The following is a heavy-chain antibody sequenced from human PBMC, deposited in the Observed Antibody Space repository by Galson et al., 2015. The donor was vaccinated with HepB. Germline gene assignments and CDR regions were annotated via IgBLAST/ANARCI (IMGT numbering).Heavy chain of an antibody. CDR3: ARVIVGATFYYYGMDV. D-gene: IGHD1-26*01. J-gene: IGHJ6*02. CDR2: INPNSGGT. Sequence: SVKVSCKASGCTFSGYYMHWVRQAPGQGLEWMGWINPNSGGTNYAQKFHGRVTMTRDTSISTAYMGLSRLRSDDTALYYCARVIVGATFYYYGMDVWGQGTTVTVSS. V-gene: IGHV1-2*02. CDR1: GCTFSGYY.